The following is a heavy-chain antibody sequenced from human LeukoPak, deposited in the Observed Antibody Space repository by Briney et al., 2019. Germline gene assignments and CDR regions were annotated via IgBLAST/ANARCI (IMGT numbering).Heavy chain of an antibody. CDR3: ARDGGGRSFGELSVY. V-gene: IGHV1-46*01. CDR2: INPSGGST. J-gene: IGHJ4*02. CDR1: GGTFSSYA. D-gene: IGHD3-10*01. Sequence: GASVKVSCKASGGTFSSYAISWVRQAPGQGLEWMGIINPSGGSTSYAQKFQGRVTMTRDTSTSTVYMELSSLRSEDTAVYYCARDGGGRSFGELSVYWGQGTLVTVSS.